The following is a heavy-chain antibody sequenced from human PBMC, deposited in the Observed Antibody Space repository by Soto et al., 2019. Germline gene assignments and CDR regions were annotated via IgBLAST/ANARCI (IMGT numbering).Heavy chain of an antibody. CDR3: ARGSGSLYYFHY. Sequence: GGSLRLSCAASGFNVGTDYMTWVRQAPGKGLEWVSVIYSGGTTYYADSVKGRFIISRDNFKNTLYLQMNNLRVEDTALYYCARGSGSLYYFHYWGQGTLVTVSS. V-gene: IGHV3-53*01. J-gene: IGHJ4*02. CDR1: GFNVGTDY. CDR2: IYSGGTT. D-gene: IGHD1-26*01.